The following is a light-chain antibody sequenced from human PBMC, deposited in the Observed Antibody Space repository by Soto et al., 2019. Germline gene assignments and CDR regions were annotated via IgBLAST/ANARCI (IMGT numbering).Light chain of an antibody. CDR1: SSDVGGYNY. CDR2: DVS. CDR3: SSYTSSISYV. J-gene: IGLJ1*01. Sequence: QCVLTQPASVSGSPGQSSTISGTGTSSDVGGYNYVSWYQSHPGEAPKLIIYDVSNRPSGVSDRFSGSKSGNTASLTISGLQAEDEADYYCSSYTSSISYVFGTGTKVTVL. V-gene: IGLV2-14*03.